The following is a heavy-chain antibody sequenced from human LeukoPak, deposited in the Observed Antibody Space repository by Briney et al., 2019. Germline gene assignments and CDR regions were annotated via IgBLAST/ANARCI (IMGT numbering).Heavy chain of an antibody. J-gene: IGHJ4*02. V-gene: IGHV4-34*01. CDR3: ANLYYCRSTSCYKDY. Sequence: PSETLSLTCAVYGGSFSGYYWSWIRQPPGKGLEWIGEINHSGSTNYNPSLKSRVTISVDTSKNQFSLKLSSVTAADTAVYYCANLYYCRSTSCYKDYWGQGTLVTVSS. CDR2: INHSGST. CDR1: GGSFSGYY. D-gene: IGHD2-2*02.